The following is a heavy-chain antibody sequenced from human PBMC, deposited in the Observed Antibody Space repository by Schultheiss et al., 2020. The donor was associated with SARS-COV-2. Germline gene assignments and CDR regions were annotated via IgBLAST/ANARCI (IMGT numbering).Heavy chain of an antibody. D-gene: IGHD2-15*01. V-gene: IGHV3-66*03. CDR1: GFAVSSFY. Sequence: GESLKISCAASGFAVSSFYMNWVRQAPGEGLEWVSVISQSGTTNYADSVKGRFTISRDNSKNTLFLQLNSLRREDTAVYYCAREKVVITAAGLDYWGQGALVTVSS. CDR3: AREKVVITAAGLDY. J-gene: IGHJ4*02. CDR2: ISQSGTT.